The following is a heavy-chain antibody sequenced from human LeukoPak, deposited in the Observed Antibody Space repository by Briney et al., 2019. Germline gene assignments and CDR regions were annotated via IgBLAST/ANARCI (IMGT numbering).Heavy chain of an antibody. CDR1: GYTFTSYY. V-gene: IGHV1-46*01. Sequence: ASVKVSCKASGYTFTSYYMHWVRQAPGQGLEWMGIINPSGGSTSYAQKFQGRVTMTRDTSTSTVYMELSSLRSEDTAVYYCARATMVRGVIINGMDVWGQGTTVTVSS. J-gene: IGHJ6*02. CDR2: INPSGGST. D-gene: IGHD3-10*01. CDR3: ARATMVRGVIINGMDV.